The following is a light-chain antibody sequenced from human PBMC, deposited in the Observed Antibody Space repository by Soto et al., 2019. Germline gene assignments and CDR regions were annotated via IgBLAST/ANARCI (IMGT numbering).Light chain of an antibody. J-gene: IGKJ4*01. V-gene: IGKV1-39*01. CDR3: QQSFTMPLS. CDR2: AAS. Sequence: DIPMTQSPSSLSASVGDRVTITCRASQSIDRFLSWYQQSPGKAPKLLIYAASRLQSGVPSRFSGGSSGTDFTLTISNVQPEDFATYYCQQSFTMPLSFGGGTTLEVK. CDR1: QSIDRF.